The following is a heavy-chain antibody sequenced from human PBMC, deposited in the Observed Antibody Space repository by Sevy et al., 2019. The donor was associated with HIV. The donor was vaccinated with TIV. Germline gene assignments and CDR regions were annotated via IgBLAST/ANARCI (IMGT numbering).Heavy chain of an antibody. V-gene: IGHV3-23*01. CDR3: AKGGRSYGDSYFDH. CDR1: GFTFSISA. J-gene: IGHJ4*02. CDR2: ISGSGNSA. D-gene: IGHD5-18*01. Sequence: GGSLRLSCAASGFTFSISAMTWVRQAPGKGLEWVSVISGSGNSAYYADSMKGRFTISRDNSKNTLSLQMNSLRAEDTAVYYCAKGGRSYGDSYFDHWGQGTLVTVSS.